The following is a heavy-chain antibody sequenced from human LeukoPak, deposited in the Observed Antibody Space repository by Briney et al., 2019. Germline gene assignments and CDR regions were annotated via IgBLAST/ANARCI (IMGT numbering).Heavy chain of an antibody. CDR1: GFTFSSYS. J-gene: IGHJ3*02. D-gene: IGHD1-1*01. CDR2: ISSSSSYI. Sequence: GGSLRLSCAASGFTFSSYSMNWVRQAPGKGLEWVSSISSSSSYIYYADSAKGRFTISRDNAKNSLYLQMNSLRAEDTAVYYCAKESPLETGADAFDIWGQGTMVTVSS. V-gene: IGHV3-21*01. CDR3: AKESPLETGADAFDI.